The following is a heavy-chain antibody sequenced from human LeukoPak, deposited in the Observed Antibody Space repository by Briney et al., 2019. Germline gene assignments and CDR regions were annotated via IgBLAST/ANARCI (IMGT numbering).Heavy chain of an antibody. CDR1: GGSISSGGYC. CDR2: IYYSGST. J-gene: IGHJ5*02. CDR3: ARDKNFFSNWFDP. V-gene: IGHV4-31*03. Sequence: SETLSLTCTVPGGSISSGGYCWSWIRQHPGKGLEWIGYIYYSGSTYYNPSLKSRVTISVDTSKNQFSLKLSSVTAADTAVYYCARDKNFFSNWFDPWGQGTLVTVSS. D-gene: IGHD3-3*01.